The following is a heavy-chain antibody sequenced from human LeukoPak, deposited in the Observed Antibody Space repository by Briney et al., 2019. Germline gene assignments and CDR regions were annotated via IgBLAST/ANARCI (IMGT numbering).Heavy chain of an antibody. Sequence: ASVKVSCKASGYTFTSYYMHWVRQAPGQGLEWMGTINPSGGSTSYAQKFQGRVTMTRDTSTSTVYMELSSLRSEDTAVYCCARGSDDSGGSGSYFDYWGRGTLVTVSS. V-gene: IGHV1-46*01. CDR3: ARGSDDSGGSGSYFDY. J-gene: IGHJ4*02. CDR2: INPSGGST. CDR1: GYTFTSYY. D-gene: IGHD3-16*01.